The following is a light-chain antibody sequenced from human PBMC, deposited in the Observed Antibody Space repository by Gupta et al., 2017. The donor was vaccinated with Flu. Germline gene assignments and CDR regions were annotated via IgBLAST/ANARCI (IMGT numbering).Light chain of an antibody. Sequence: TATITSTGNSNNVGNQGAAWLPPTQGHPPNLLSYRNNNRPSGISERFSASRSGNTASLTITGLQPEDEADYYCAAWDSSLSAWVFGGGTKLTVL. CDR2: RNN. CDR3: AAWDSSLSAWV. V-gene: IGLV10-54*04. CDR1: SNNVGNQG. J-gene: IGLJ3*02.